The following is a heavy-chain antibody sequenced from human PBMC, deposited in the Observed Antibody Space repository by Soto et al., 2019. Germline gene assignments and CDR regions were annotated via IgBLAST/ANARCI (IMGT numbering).Heavy chain of an antibody. Sequence: SETLSLTCAVSGGSISSSNWWSWARQPPGKGLEWIGEIYHSGSTNYNPSLKSRVTISVDKSKNQFSLKLSSVTAADTAVYYCARAISPKYYYDSSGYPFDYWGQGTLVTVSS. J-gene: IGHJ4*02. CDR1: GGSISSSNW. CDR3: ARAISPKYYYDSSGYPFDY. D-gene: IGHD3-22*01. V-gene: IGHV4-4*02. CDR2: IYHSGST.